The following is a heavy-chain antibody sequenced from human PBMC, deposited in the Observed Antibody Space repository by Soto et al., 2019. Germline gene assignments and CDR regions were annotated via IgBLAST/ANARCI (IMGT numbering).Heavy chain of an antibody. CDR1: GGTFSSYA. V-gene: IGHV1-69*13. CDR3: ASLTYSGSYFDY. Sequence: ASVKVSCKASGGTFSSYAISWVRQAPGQGLEWMGGIIPIFGTANYAQKFQGRVTITADESTSTAYMELSSLRSEDTAVYYCASLTYSGSYFDYWGQGTLVTVSS. D-gene: IGHD1-26*01. CDR2: IIPIFGTA. J-gene: IGHJ4*02.